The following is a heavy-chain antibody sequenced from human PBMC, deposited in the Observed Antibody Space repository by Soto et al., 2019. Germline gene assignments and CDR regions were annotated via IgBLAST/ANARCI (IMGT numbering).Heavy chain of an antibody. CDR1: GFTFSSYG. V-gene: IGHV3-33*01. CDR2: IWYDGSNK. CDR3: ARDSYSNGLSNWFDP. J-gene: IGHJ5*02. D-gene: IGHD5-18*01. Sequence: GGSLRLYCAECGFTFSSYGMHWVRQAPGKGLEWVAVIWYDGSNKYYADSVKGRFTISRDNSKNTLYLQMNSLRAEDTAVYYCARDSYSNGLSNWFDPWGQGT.